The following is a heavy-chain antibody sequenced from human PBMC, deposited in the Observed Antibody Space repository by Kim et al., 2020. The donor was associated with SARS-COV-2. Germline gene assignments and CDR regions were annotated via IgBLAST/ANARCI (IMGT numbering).Heavy chain of an antibody. CDR1: GYTFTNYA. CDR3: ATLVGAAGDFDY. CDR2: VSAGSGNT. V-gene: IGHV1-3*01. D-gene: IGHD6-13*01. Sequence: ASVKVSCKSSGYTFTNYALYWVRQAPGQRLEWMGWVSAGSGNTKYSQKLQDRLTITRDTSARTAYMELTSLRSEDTGIYYCATLVGAAGDFDYWGQGNLV. J-gene: IGHJ4*02.